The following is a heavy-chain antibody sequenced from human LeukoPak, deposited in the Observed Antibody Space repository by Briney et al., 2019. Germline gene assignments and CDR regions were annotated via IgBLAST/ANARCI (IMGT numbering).Heavy chain of an antibody. V-gene: IGHV1-46*01. J-gene: IGHJ4*02. Sequence: ASVKVSCKASGYTFTSYYMHWVRQAPGQGLEWMGIINPSGGSTSYAQKFQGRVTMTRDTSISTAYMELSRLRSDDTAVYYCASLGNPYYFDYWGQGTLVTVSS. CDR1: GYTFTSYY. D-gene: IGHD4-23*01. CDR3: ASLGNPYYFDY. CDR2: INPSGGST.